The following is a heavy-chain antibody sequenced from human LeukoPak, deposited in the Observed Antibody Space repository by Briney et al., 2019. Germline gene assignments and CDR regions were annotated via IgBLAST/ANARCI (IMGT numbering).Heavy chain of an antibody. V-gene: IGHV4-59*01. D-gene: IGHD3-16*01. Sequence: PETLSLTCTVSGGSISSYYWSWIRQPPGKGLEWIGYIYYSGSTNYNPSLKSRVTISVDTSRNQFSLKLSSVTAADTAVYYCARETSQKGAHYMDVWGKGTTVTISS. J-gene: IGHJ6*03. CDR2: IYYSGST. CDR1: GGSISSYY. CDR3: ARETSQKGAHYMDV.